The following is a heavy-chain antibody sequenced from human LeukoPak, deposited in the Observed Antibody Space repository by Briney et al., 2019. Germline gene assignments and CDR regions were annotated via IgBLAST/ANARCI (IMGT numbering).Heavy chain of an antibody. V-gene: IGHV1-69*04. CDR3: ARAPVVPAAYYYMDV. D-gene: IGHD2-2*01. CDR1: GGTFSSYA. Sequence: SVKVSCKASGGTFSSYAISWVRQAPGQGLEWMGRIIPILGIANYAQKFQGRVTITADKSTSTAYMELSSLRSEDTAVYYCARAPVVPAAYYYMDVWGKGTTVTVSS. CDR2: IIPILGIA. J-gene: IGHJ6*03.